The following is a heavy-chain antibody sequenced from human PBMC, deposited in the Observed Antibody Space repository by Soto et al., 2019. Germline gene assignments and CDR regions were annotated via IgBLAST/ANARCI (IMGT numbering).Heavy chain of an antibody. D-gene: IGHD3-22*01. J-gene: IGHJ4*01. CDR2: IHSGDTT. V-gene: IGHV3-53*01. Sequence: GGSLRLSCVASGFTIDNEYMSWVRQAPGKGLEWVSFIHSGDTTYYAESVKGRFTIYRENSKNTVFLQMNNLRVEDTAMYHCARGAGYFDNSGYGTYYFDXWGQGTLVTVSX. CDR1: GFTIDNEY. CDR3: ARGAGYFDNSGYGTYYFDX.